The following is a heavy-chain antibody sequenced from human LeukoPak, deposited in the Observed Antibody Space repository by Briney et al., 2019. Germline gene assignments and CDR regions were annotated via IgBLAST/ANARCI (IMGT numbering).Heavy chain of an antibody. V-gene: IGHV3-64*01. CDR3: ARDRHSSSWYGIYYYYGMDA. CDR2: ISSNGGST. J-gene: IGHJ6*02. Sequence: GGSLRLSCAASGFTFSSYAMHWVRQAPGKGLEYVSAISSNGGSTYYANSVKGRFTISRDNSKNTLYLQMGSLRAEDMAVYYCARDRHSSSWYGIYYYYGMDAWGQGTTVTVSS. CDR1: GFTFSSYA. D-gene: IGHD6-13*01.